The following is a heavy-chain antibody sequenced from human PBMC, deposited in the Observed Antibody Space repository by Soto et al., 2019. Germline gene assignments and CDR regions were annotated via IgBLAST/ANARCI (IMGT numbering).Heavy chain of an antibody. CDR2: IFPLSNIP. CDR1: GGTFRNYP. Sequence: QVQLVQSGTEVKKPGSSVKVSCKASGGTFRNYPINWVRQAPGQGLEWMGSIFPLSNIPDYAQNFQARLTISADKSTSTAYMELSSLTSDDTAMYFCARGPLVVLNYLESWVQGTLVTVSS. CDR3: ARGPLVVLNYLES. V-gene: IGHV1-69*02. J-gene: IGHJ4*02.